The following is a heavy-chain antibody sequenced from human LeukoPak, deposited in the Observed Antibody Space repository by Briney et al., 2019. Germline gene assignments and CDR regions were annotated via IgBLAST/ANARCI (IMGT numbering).Heavy chain of an antibody. CDR1: GFTFRSHG. V-gene: IGHV3-30*03. CDR3: AREGAWGNWYFDL. J-gene: IGHJ2*01. D-gene: IGHD7-27*01. CDR2: ISADGATK. Sequence: GGSLRLSYAASGFTFRSHGMHWVRQAPGKGLEWVVVISADGATKYYADSVKGRFTISRDNSKNPVSLEMNSLREEDTAVYYCAREGAWGNWYFDLWGRGTLVTVSS.